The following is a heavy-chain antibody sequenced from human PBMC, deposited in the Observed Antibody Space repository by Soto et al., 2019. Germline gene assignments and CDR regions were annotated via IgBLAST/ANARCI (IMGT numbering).Heavy chain of an antibody. D-gene: IGHD5-18*01. CDR3: ARGSGFSYASTWFDI. J-gene: IGHJ5*02. CDR1: GASISGGTYY. V-gene: IGHV4-61*03. Sequence: PSETLSLTCTVSGASISGGTYYWTWIRQAPGKGLEWVGHIYYTGSTNYNPAINDRVTISVDTSKNHFSLQLTSVAAADTAVYYCARGSGFSYASTWFDIWGQGTLVTVSS. CDR2: IYYTGST.